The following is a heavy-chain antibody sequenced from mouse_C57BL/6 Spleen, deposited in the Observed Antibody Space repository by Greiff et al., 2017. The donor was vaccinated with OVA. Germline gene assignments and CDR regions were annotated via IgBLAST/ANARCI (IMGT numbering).Heavy chain of an antibody. CDR3: ARNYGSSFYWYFDV. CDR1: GYTFTDYY. D-gene: IGHD1-1*01. CDR2: INPNNGGT. J-gene: IGHJ1*03. Sequence: VQLQQPGAELVKPGASVKLSCKASGYTFTDYYMNWVKQSHGKSLEWIGDINPNNGGTSYNQKFKGKATLTVDKSSSTAYMELRSLTSEDSAVYYCARNYGSSFYWYFDVWGTGTTVTVSS. V-gene: IGHV1-26*01.